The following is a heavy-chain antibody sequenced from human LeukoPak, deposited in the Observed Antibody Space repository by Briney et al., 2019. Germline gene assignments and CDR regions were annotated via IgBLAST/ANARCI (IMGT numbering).Heavy chain of an antibody. CDR2: INPNSGGT. CDR3: AREVVIFPDYYYYGMDV. J-gene: IGHJ6*02. CDR1: GYTFTGYY. V-gene: IGHV1-2*06. Sequence: ASVKVSCKASGYTFTGYYMHWVRQAPGQGLEWMGRINPNSGGTNYAQKFQGRVTMTRDTSISTAYMELSGLRSDDTAVYYCAREVVIFPDYYYYGMDVWGQGTTVTVSS. D-gene: IGHD2/OR15-2a*01.